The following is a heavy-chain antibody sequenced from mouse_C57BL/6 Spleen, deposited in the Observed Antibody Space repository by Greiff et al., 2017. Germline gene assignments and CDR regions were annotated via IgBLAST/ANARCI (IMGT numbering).Heavy chain of an antibody. CDR1: GYTFTSYW. J-gene: IGHJ2*01. CDR2: IDPSDSYT. CDR3: ARMGGLDY. Sequence: QVQLQQPGAELVKPGASVKLSCKASGYTFTSYWMQWVKQRPGQGLEWIGEIDPSDSYTNYTQKFKGKATLTVDTSSSTAYMQLSSLTSEDSAVYYCARMGGLDYWGQGTTLTVSS. V-gene: IGHV1-50*01.